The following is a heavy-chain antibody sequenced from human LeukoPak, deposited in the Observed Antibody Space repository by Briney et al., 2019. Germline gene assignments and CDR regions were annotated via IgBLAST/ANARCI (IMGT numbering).Heavy chain of an antibody. CDR1: GYTFTSYY. D-gene: IGHD3-10*01. J-gene: IGHJ4*02. CDR3: ARESMVRGVIITTLFDY. CDR2: INPSGGST. Sequence: ASVKVSCKASGYTFTSYYMHWVRQAPGQGLEWMGIINPSGGSTSYAQKFQGRVTMTRDTSTSTVYMELSSLRSEDTAVHYCARESMVRGVIITTLFDYWGQGTLVTVSS. V-gene: IGHV1-46*01.